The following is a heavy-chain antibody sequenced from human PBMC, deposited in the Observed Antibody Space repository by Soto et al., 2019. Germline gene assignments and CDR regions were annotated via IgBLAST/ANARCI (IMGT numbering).Heavy chain of an antibody. CDR1: GGSFSGYY. D-gene: IGHD3-10*01. J-gene: IGHJ4*02. V-gene: IGHV4-34*01. Sequence: QVQLQQWGAGLLKPSETLSLTCAVYGGSFSGYYWSWIRQPPGKGLEWIGEINHSGSTNYNPSLKSRVTISVDTSKNQFSLKLSSVTAADTAVYYCARGRLRYYGSGSYYDYWGQGTLVTVSS. CDR3: ARGRLRYYGSGSYYDY. CDR2: INHSGST.